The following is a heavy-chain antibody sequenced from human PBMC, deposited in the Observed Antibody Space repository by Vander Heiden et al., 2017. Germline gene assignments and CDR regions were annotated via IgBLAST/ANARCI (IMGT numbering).Heavy chain of an antibody. Sequence: EVQLVPSGAEVKKPGESLKISCKGSGYPFRNYWINWVRQKPGEGREWLGRIDPRDSDTNDSPSFQGHVTISVDNSISTAYLQWGSLKASDSGMYFCARLSANYYGTDWHFDLWGRGTLVTVSS. J-gene: IGHJ2*01. CDR3: ARLSANYYGTDWHFDL. CDR2: IDPRDSDT. D-gene: IGHD1-26*01. V-gene: IGHV5-10-1*03. CDR1: GYPFRNYW.